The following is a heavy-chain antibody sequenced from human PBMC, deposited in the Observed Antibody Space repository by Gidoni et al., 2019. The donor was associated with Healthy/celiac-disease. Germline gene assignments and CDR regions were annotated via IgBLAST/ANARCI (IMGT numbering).Heavy chain of an antibody. CDR1: GYTFTSYD. Sequence: QVQLVQSGAEVQKTGASVKVSCKASGYTFTSYDINWVRQATGQGLEWMGWMNPNSGNTGYAQKFQGRVTMTRTTSISTAYMELSSLRSEDTAVYYCAVTSYYYDSSGYSADYWGQGTLVTVSS. D-gene: IGHD3-22*01. CDR2: MNPNSGNT. J-gene: IGHJ4*02. CDR3: AVTSYYYDSSGYSADY. V-gene: IGHV1-8*01.